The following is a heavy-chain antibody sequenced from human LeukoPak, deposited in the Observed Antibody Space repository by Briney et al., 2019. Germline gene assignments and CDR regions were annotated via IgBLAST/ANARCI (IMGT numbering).Heavy chain of an antibody. D-gene: IGHD3-3*01. CDR1: NGSITPYY. CDR2: IYHSGST. J-gene: IGHJ6*03. CDR3: ARGNDFGTYYYYMDV. Sequence: SETLSLTCTVSNGSITPYYWSWIRQPPGKGLEWIGHIYHSGSTNYNPSLKSRVTISVDTSKNQSSLKLSSVTAADTAVYYCARGNDFGTYYYYMDVWGRGTTVTVSS. V-gene: IGHV4-59*01.